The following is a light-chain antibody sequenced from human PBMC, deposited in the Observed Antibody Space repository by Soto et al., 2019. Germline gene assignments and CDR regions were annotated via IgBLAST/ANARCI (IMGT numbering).Light chain of an antibody. Sequence: DIVMTQSPDSLALSLGERATINCKSSQNVLYSSNNKNYLAWYQQKPGQPPKLLIYWASTRKSGVPDRFSGSGSGTDFTLTISRLEPEDFAVYYCQHYGSSVFTFGPGTKVDIK. CDR2: WAS. CDR3: QHYGSSVFT. V-gene: IGKV4-1*01. CDR1: QNVLYSSNNKNY. J-gene: IGKJ3*01.